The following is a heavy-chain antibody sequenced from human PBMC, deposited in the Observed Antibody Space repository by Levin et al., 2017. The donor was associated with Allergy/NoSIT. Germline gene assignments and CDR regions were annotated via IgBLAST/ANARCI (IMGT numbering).Heavy chain of an antibody. J-gene: IGHJ4*02. CDR3: ARNDPPALYCSGGSCYPTFDY. CDR1: GFTFSSYS. CDR2: ISSSSSYI. V-gene: IGHV3-21*01. Sequence: LSLTCAASGFTFSSYSMNWVRQAPGKGLEWVSSISSSSSYIYYADSVKGRFTISRDNAKNSLYLQMNSLRAADTAVYYCARNDPPALYCSGGSCYPTFDYWGQGTLVTVSS. D-gene: IGHD2-15*01.